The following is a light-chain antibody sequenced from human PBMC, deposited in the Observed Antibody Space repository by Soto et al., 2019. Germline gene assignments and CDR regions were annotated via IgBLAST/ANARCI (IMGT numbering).Light chain of an antibody. CDR1: SSDVGGYNY. J-gene: IGLJ1*01. V-gene: IGLV2-11*01. CDR2: DVS. Sequence: QSVLTQLRSVSGSPGQSVTISCTGTSSDVGGYNYVSWYQQHPGKAPKLMIYDVSKRPSGVPDRFSGSKSGNTASLTISGLQAEDEADYYCCSYAGSYVFGTGTKLTVL. CDR3: CSYAGSYV.